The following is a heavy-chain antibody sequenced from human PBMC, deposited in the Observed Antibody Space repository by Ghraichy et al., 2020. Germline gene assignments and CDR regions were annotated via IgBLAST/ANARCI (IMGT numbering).Heavy chain of an antibody. J-gene: IGHJ6*02. CDR1: GFTFSSYA. Sequence: GESLNISCAASGFTFSSYAMSWVRQAPGKGLEWVSAISGSGGSTYYADSVKGRFTISRDNSKNTLYLQMNSLRAEDTAVYYCAALGYCSGGSCEPSYYYYGMDVWGQGTTVTVSS. D-gene: IGHD2-15*01. V-gene: IGHV3-23*01. CDR3: AALGYCSGGSCEPSYYYYGMDV. CDR2: ISGSGGST.